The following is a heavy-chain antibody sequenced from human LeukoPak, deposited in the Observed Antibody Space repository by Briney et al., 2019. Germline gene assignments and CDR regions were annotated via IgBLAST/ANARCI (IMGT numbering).Heavy chain of an antibody. Sequence: WMGIIYPGDTHTRYSPSFQGQVTISADKSISTPYLQWSSLKASDTAMYYCARLYSGSYRDYWGQGTLVTVSS. CDR3: ARLYSGSYRDY. CDR2: IYPGDTHT. J-gene: IGHJ4*02. D-gene: IGHD1-26*01. V-gene: IGHV5-51*01.